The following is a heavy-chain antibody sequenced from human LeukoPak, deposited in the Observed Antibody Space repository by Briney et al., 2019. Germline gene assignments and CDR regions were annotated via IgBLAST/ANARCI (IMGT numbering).Heavy chain of an antibody. D-gene: IGHD7-27*01. CDR2: VSPNSGDT. J-gene: IGHJ4*02. CDR1: GYTFTSYD. V-gene: IGHV1-8*01. Sequence: ASVKVSCKASGYTFTSYDFNWVRQATGQRPEWMGWVSPNSGDTGYAQKFQDRVTMTRNTSISTAYMELSSLRSDDTAVYYCARGPPNWGYDYWGPGTLVTVSA. CDR3: ARGPPNWGYDY.